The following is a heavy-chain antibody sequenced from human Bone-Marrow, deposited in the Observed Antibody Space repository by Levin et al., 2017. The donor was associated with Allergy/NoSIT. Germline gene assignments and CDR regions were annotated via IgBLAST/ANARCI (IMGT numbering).Heavy chain of an antibody. V-gene: IGHV1-18*01. D-gene: IGHD2-2*01. CDR3: ARDPRRYCSSTSCYGLSDYGMDV. CDR1: GYTFTSYG. J-gene: IGHJ6*02. CDR2: ISAYNGNT. Sequence: GESLKISCKASGYTFTSYGISWVRQAPGQGLEWMGWISAYNGNTNYAQKLQGRVTMTTDTSTSTAYMELRSLRSDDTAVYYCARDPRRYCSSTSCYGLSDYGMDVWGQGTTVTVSS.